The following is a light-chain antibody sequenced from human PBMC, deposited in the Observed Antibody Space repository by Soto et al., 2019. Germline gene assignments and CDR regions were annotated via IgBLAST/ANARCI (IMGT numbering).Light chain of an antibody. CDR1: HGVSGW. Sequence: IQMTQSPSSVSASVGDTVTLSCQTSHGVSGWLAWYQQKPGKAPTLLIYTVSNLQSGVPSRFSGSGSGTDFSLTITNLQPEVFATYFCQQGKTFPFTFGPGTKVEVK. CDR2: TVS. J-gene: IGKJ3*01. V-gene: IGKV1-12*01. CDR3: QQGKTFPFT.